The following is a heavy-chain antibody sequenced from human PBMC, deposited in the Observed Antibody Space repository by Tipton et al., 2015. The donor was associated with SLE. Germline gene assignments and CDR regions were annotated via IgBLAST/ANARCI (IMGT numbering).Heavy chain of an antibody. CDR2: IVVGSGNT. CDR3: AAENDQTQPAFDI. CDR1: GFTFTSSA. V-gene: IGHV1-58*02. J-gene: IGHJ3*02. D-gene: IGHD1-1*01. Sequence: QSGAEVKKPGTSVKVSCKASGFTFTSSAMQWVRQARGQRLEWIGWIVVGSGNTNYAQKFQERVTITRDMSTSTAYMELSSLRSEDTAVYYGAAENDQTQPAFDIWGQGTMVTVSS.